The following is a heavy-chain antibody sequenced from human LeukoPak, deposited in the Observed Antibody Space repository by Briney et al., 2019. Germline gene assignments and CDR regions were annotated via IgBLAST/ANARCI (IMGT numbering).Heavy chain of an antibody. Sequence: YYWMAWIRQPPGKGLEWIGSIYYSGSTYYNPSLKSRVTISVDTSKNQFSLKLSSVTAADTAVYYCARENTYDFWSGYYWAYWGQGTLVTVSS. CDR2: IYYSGST. J-gene: IGHJ4*02. CDR1: YY. CDR3: ARENTYDFWSGYYWAY. D-gene: IGHD3-3*01. V-gene: IGHV4-39*07.